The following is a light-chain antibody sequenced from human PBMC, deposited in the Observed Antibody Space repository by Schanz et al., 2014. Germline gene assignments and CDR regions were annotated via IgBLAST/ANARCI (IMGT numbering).Light chain of an antibody. CDR3: QQYNTYSPWT. CDR1: QSISIY. Sequence: DVQMTQSPSSLSASVGDRVTITCRASQSISIYLNWYQQKPGKAPKLLIYAASSLQSGVPSRFSGSGSGTEFTLTISSLQPDDFATYYCQQYNTYSPWTFGQGTKVEIK. V-gene: IGKV1-5*01. CDR2: AAS. J-gene: IGKJ1*01.